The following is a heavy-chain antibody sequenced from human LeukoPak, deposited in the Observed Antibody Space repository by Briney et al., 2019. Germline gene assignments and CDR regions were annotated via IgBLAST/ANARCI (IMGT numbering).Heavy chain of an antibody. CDR3: ARDHGGSSCFDY. J-gene: IGHJ4*02. Sequence: SETLSLTCTVSGVSISSYYWSWIRQPPGKGLECIGYIYYSGSTNYNPSLKSRVTISVDTSKNQFSLKLSSVTAADTAVYYCARDHGGSSCFDYWGQGTLVTVSS. V-gene: IGHV4-59*01. CDR2: IYYSGST. CDR1: GVSISSYY. D-gene: IGHD6-13*01.